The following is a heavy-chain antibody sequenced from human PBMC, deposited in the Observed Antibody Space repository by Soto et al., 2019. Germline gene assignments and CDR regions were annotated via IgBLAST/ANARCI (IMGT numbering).Heavy chain of an antibody. J-gene: IGHJ3*02. CDR1: GGTFSSYA. V-gene: IGHV1-69*06. CDR2: IIPIFGTA. D-gene: IGHD6-19*01. Sequence: QVQLVQSGAEVKKPGSSVKVSCKASGGTFSSYAISCVRQAPGQGLEWMGGIIPIFGTANYAQKFQGRVTITEDKSTRTANMELSSLRSEDKAVYYCARGTSSGWYRGAFDIWGQGTMVTVSS. CDR3: ARGTSSGWYRGAFDI.